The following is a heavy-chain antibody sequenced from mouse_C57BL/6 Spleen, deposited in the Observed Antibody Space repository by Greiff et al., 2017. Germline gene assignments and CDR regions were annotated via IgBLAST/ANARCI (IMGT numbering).Heavy chain of an antibody. CDR2: IYPGDGDT. Sequence: QVQLQQSGPELVKPGASVKISCKASGYAFSSSWMNWVKQRPGKGLEWIGRIYPGDGDTNYNGKFKGKATLTADKSSSTAYMQLSSLTSEDSAVYFCARSDYGNFDYWGQGTTLTVSS. CDR3: ARSDYGNFDY. V-gene: IGHV1-82*01. CDR1: GYAFSSSW. D-gene: IGHD2-1*01. J-gene: IGHJ2*01.